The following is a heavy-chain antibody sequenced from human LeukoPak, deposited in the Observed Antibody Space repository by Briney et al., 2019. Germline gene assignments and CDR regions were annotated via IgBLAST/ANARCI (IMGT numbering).Heavy chain of an antibody. D-gene: IGHD1-1*01. J-gene: IGHJ4*02. CDR3: ARLSGVVGLERPNFDY. Sequence: PVASVKVSCKASGGTFSSYAISWVRQAPGQGLEWMGGIIPIFGTANYAQKFQGRVTITADESTSTAYMELSSLRSEDTAVYYCARLSGVVGLERPNFDYWGQGTLVTVSS. CDR2: IIPIFGTA. V-gene: IGHV1-69*13. CDR1: GGTFSSYA.